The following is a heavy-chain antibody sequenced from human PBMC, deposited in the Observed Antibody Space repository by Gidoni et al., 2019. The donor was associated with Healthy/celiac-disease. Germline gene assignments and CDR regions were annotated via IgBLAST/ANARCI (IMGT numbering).Heavy chain of an antibody. CDR1: GFTFRSYA. J-gene: IGHJ5*02. CDR3: AKGVTVAPYNWFDP. CDR2: ISGSGGST. D-gene: IGHD4-17*01. V-gene: IGHV3-23*01. Sequence: EVQLLESGGGLVQPGGSLRLSCAASGFTFRSYAMSWVRQAPGKGLEWVSAISGSGGSTYYADSVKGRFTISRDNAKNTLYLQMNSLRAEDTAVYYCAKGVTVAPYNWFDPWGQGTLVTVSS.